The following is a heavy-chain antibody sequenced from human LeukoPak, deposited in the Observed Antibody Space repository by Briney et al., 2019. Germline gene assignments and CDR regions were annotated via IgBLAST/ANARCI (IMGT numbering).Heavy chain of an antibody. CDR3: ARDVGYGDYVG. CDR2: IIPIFGTA. V-gene: IGHV1-69*05. CDR1: GGTFSSYA. Sequence: SVTVSFKASGGTFSSYAISWVRQAPGQGLEWMGGIIPIFGTANYAQKFQVRVTITTDEATSTAYMELSSLRSEDTAVYYCARDVGYGDYVGWGQGTLVTVSS. D-gene: IGHD4-17*01. J-gene: IGHJ4*02.